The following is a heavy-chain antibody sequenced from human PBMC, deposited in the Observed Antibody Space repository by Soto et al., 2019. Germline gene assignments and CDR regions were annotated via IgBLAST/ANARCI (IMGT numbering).Heavy chain of an antibody. Sequence: SETLSLTCTVSSGSITNYYWTWIRQPPGKGLEWIGNMHYSGSTNYNPSLKSRVTISVDTSTKQFSLRLRSVTAADTAVYYCAGAYYYGSGSIDYWGQGTLVTVSS. V-gene: IGHV4-59*01. J-gene: IGHJ4*02. CDR3: AGAYYYGSGSIDY. CDR2: MHYSGST. CDR1: SGSITNYY. D-gene: IGHD3-10*01.